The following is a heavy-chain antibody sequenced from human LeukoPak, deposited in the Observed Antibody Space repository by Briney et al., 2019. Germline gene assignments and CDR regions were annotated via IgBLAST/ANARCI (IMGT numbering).Heavy chain of an antibody. D-gene: IGHD6-19*01. J-gene: IGHJ4*02. Sequence: GGCLRLSCAASGFTFSSYAMSWVRQAPGKGLEWVSGISGSRGTTYYADSVKGRLTISRDNSKNTLYLQMNSLRADDTAVYYCAKEMTGGWRFDYWGQGTLVTVSS. CDR1: GFTFSSYA. CDR2: ISGSRGTT. CDR3: AKEMTGGWRFDY. V-gene: IGHV3-23*01.